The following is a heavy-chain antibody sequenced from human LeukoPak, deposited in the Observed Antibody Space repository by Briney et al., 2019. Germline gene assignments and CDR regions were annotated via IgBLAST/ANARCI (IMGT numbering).Heavy chain of an antibody. D-gene: IGHD2-8*01. CDR1: GYTFTSYG. CDR3: ARADPIMVDFDY. V-gene: IGHV1-2*02. J-gene: IGHJ4*02. Sequence: ASVKVSCKASGYTFTSYGISWVRQAPGQGLEWMGWINPNSGGTNYAQKFQGRVTMTRDTSISTAYMELSRLRSDDTAVYYCARADPIMVDFDYWGQGTLVTVSS. CDR2: INPNSGGT.